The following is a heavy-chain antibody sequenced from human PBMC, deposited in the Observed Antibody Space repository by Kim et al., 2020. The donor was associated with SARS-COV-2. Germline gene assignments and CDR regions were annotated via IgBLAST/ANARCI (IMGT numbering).Heavy chain of an antibody. CDR3: ARRSGGSEWLVRLYYYGMDV. D-gene: IGHD6-19*01. Sequence: SETLSLTCTVSGGSISSSSYYWGWIRQPPGKGLEWIGSIYYSGSTYYNPSLKSRVTISVDTSKNQFSLKLSSVTAADTAVYYCARRSGGSEWLVRLYYYGMDVWGQGTTVTVSS. J-gene: IGHJ6*02. CDR2: IYYSGST. CDR1: GGSISSSSYY. V-gene: IGHV4-39*07.